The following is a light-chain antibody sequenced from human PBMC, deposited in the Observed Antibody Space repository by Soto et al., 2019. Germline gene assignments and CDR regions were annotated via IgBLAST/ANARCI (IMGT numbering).Light chain of an antibody. CDR3: QQYNNWPPFT. Sequence: EIVMTQSPATLSVSPGERATLSCRASQSVSSNLAWYQQKPDQAPRLLIYGASTRATGIPARFICSGSGTEFTLTISSLQSEDFAVYYCQQYNNWPPFTFGPVTKVDIK. CDR1: QSVSSN. V-gene: IGKV3-15*01. J-gene: IGKJ3*01. CDR2: GAS.